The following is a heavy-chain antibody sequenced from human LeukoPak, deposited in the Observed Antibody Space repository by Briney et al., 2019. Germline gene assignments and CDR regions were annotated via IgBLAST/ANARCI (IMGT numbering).Heavy chain of an antibody. J-gene: IGHJ4*02. D-gene: IGHD2-2*01. V-gene: IGHV1-46*01. Sequence: ASVKVSCKASGYTFTSYYMHWVRQAPGQGLEWMGIINPSGGSTSYAQKFQGRVTMTRDTSTSTVYMELSSLRSEDTAVYYCARDPCSSTSCHTQNFDYWGQGTLVTVSS. CDR2: INPSGGST. CDR1: GYTFTSYY. CDR3: ARDPCSSTSCHTQNFDY.